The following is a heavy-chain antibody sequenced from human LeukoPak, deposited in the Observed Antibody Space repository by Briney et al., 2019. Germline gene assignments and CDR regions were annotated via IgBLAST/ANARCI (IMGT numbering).Heavy chain of an antibody. V-gene: IGHV4-30-2*01. CDR2: IYHSGGT. CDR3: GRGGGGESMDV. J-gene: IGHJ6*03. Sequence: SETLSLTCAVSGSSISSGGYSWSWIRQPPGKGLEWIGYIYHSGGTYYNPSLKSRVTISVDRSKNQFSLKLSSVTAADTAVYYCGRGGGGESMDVWGKGTTVTVSS. CDR1: GSSISSGGYS. D-gene: IGHD3-16*01.